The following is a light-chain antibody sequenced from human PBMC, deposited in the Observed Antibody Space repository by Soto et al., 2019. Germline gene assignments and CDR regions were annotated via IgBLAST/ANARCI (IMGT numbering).Light chain of an antibody. J-gene: IGKJ2*01. CDR2: DAS. CDR1: QSVSSS. V-gene: IGKV3-11*01. CDR3: QQRTSVYT. Sequence: EIVLTQSPATLSLSPGERATLSCRASQSVSSSLAWYQQKPGQAPRLLIYDASNRATGIPARFSGSGSGTDFSLTISILEPEDFAVYYCQQRTSVYTFGQGTKLELK.